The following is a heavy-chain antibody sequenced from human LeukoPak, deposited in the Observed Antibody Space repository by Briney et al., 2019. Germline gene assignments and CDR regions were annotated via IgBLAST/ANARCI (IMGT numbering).Heavy chain of an antibody. D-gene: IGHD3-22*01. V-gene: IGHV1-69*06. CDR3: ARDGYYYDSSGTPPDY. CDR1: GGTFSSYA. CDR2: IIPTFGTA. J-gene: IGHJ4*02. Sequence: ASLKDSCKASGGTFSSYATSCVRHAPGQGLEWMGRIIPTFGTANYAQKFQGRVTITADKSTSTAYMELSSLRSEDTAVYYCARDGYYYDSSGTPPDYWGQGALVTVSS.